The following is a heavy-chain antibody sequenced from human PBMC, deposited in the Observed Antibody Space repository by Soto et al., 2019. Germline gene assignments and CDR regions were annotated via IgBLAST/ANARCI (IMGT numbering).Heavy chain of an antibody. CDR2: INHSGST. D-gene: IGHD7-27*01. J-gene: IGHJ3*02. CDR1: GGSFSGYY. V-gene: IGHV4-34*01. CDR3: ASDTLTGERPHDAFDI. Sequence: SETLSLTCAVYGGSFSGYYWSWIRQPPGKGLEWIGEINHSGSTNYNPSLKSRVTISVDTSKNQFSLKLSSVTAADTAVYYCASDTLTGERPHDAFDIWGQGTMVTVSS.